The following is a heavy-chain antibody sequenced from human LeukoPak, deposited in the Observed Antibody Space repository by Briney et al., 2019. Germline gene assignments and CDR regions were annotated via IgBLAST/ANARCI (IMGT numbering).Heavy chain of an antibody. V-gene: IGHV3-33*01. D-gene: IGHD2-2*01. CDR1: GFTFSSYG. CDR3: ASIGYQDAFDI. Sequence: GGSLRLSCAASGFTFSSYGMHWVRQAPGKGLEWVAAIWYDGSNKYYADSVKGRFTISRDNSKNTLYLQMNSLRAEDTAVYYCASIGYQDAFDIWGQGTMVTVSS. CDR2: IWYDGSNK. J-gene: IGHJ3*02.